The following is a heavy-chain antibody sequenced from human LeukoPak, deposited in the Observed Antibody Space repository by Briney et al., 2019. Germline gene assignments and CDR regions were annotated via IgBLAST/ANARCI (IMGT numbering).Heavy chain of an antibody. Sequence: SETLSLTCAVYGGSFSGYYWSWIRQPPGKGLEWIGEINHSGSTNYNPSLKSRVTISVDTSKIQFSLKLSSVTAADTAVYYCARVQGSYDFWSGPSIYYYYGMDVWGQGTTVTVSS. J-gene: IGHJ6*02. CDR2: INHSGST. V-gene: IGHV4-34*01. CDR3: ARVQGSYDFWSGPSIYYYYGMDV. CDR1: GGSFSGYY. D-gene: IGHD3-3*01.